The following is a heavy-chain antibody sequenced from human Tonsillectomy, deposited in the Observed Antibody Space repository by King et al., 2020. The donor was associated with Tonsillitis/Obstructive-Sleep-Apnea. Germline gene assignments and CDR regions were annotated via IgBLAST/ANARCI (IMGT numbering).Heavy chain of an antibody. CDR2: IYYSGST. Sequence: QLQESGPGLVKPSETLSLTCTVSGGSISSSSYYWGWIRQPPGKGLGWIGSIYYSGSTFYNPSLKSRVTISVDTSKNQFSLNLSSVTAADTAVYYCARGNLYYYYYMDVWGKGTTVTVSS. J-gene: IGHJ6*03. CDR1: GGSISSSSYY. CDR3: ARGNLYYYYYMDV. V-gene: IGHV4-39*01.